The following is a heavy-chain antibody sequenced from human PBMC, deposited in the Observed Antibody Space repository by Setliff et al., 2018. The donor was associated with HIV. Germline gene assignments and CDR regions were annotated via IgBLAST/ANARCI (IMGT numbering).Heavy chain of an antibody. J-gene: IGHJ3*02. V-gene: IGHV1-8*02. D-gene: IGHD6-19*01. CDR1: GYTFTSYD. Sequence: GASVKVSCKASGYTFTSYDINWVRQATGQGLEWMGWMNPNSHNTGYAQKFQGRVAMTWDTSISTAYMELSSLRSEDTAVYYCATTSSGWYGEPGVNAFDIWGQGTMVTVSS. CDR3: ATTSSGWYGEPGVNAFDI. CDR2: MNPNSHNT.